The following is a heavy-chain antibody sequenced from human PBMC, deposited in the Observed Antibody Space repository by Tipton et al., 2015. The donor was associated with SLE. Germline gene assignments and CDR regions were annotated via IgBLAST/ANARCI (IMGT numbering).Heavy chain of an antibody. D-gene: IGHD3-22*01. CDR1: GFTFSSSW. Sequence: SLRLSCAASGFTFSSSWMNWVRLAPGKGLEWVANIKEDGSEKHYVDSVKDRLTISRDNSKNILYLQMNNVRAEDTAVYYCARGRYYDFRAPSGAFDIWGQGTMVTVSS. J-gene: IGHJ3*02. CDR2: IKEDGSEK. V-gene: IGHV3-7*01. CDR3: ARGRYYDFRAPSGAFDI.